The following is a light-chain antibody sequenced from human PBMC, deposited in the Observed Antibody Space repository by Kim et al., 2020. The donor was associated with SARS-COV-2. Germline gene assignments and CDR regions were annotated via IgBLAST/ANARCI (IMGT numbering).Light chain of an antibody. Sequence: DIQMTQSPSTLSASVGDRVTLTCRASQNINTWLAWYQQKPGKAPRLLIYKASSLESGVPSRFSGSGSGTEFTLTISSLQPDDFATYYCQQYNSYSFGQGTRLEI. V-gene: IGKV1-5*03. CDR2: KAS. CDR1: QNINTW. J-gene: IGKJ5*01. CDR3: QQYNSYS.